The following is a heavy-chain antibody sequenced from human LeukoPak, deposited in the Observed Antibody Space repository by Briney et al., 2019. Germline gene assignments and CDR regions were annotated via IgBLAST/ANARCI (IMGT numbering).Heavy chain of an antibody. CDR2: INHSGST. CDR1: GGSFSGYY. Sequence: PSETLSLTCAVYGGSFSGYYWSWIRQPPGKGLEWIGAINHSGSTNYNPSLKSRVTISVDTSKNQFSLKLSSVTAADTAVYYCARAKIAVAGTADYWGQGTLVTVSS. D-gene: IGHD6-19*01. V-gene: IGHV4-34*01. CDR3: ARAKIAVAGTADY. J-gene: IGHJ4*02.